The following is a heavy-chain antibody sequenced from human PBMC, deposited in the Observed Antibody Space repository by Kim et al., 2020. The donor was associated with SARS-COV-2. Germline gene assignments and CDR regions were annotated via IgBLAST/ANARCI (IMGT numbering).Heavy chain of an antibody. D-gene: IGHD3-10*01. J-gene: IGHJ6*02. V-gene: IGHV1-69*01. CDR3: AVGFGELNGMDV. Sequence: NSAQKFQGRVTITADESTSTAYMELSSLRSEDTAVYYCAVGFGELNGMDVWGQGTTVTVSS.